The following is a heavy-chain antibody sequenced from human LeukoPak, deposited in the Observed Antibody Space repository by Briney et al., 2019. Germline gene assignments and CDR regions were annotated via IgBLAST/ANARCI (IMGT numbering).Heavy chain of an antibody. CDR3: ARDTPSDRYFDY. J-gene: IGHJ4*02. CDR2: MNPNSGNT. Sequence: ASVKVSCKASGYTFTSYDINWVRQATGQGLEWMGWMNPNSGNTGYAQKFQGRVTITRNTSISTAYMELSSLRSEDTAVYYCARDTPSDRYFDYWGQGTLVTVSS. V-gene: IGHV1-8*03. CDR1: GYTFTSYD. D-gene: IGHD2-2*02.